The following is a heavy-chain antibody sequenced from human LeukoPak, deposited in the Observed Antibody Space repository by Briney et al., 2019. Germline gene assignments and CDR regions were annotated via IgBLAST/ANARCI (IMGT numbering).Heavy chain of an antibody. V-gene: IGHV3-9*01. CDR2: IVWNSGSI. CDR1: GFTFDDYA. CDR3: ARGQKQLWLHKDY. Sequence: GRSLRLSCAASGFTFDDYAMHWVRQAPGKGLEWVSSIVWNSGSIAYADSVKGRFTISRDNAKNSLYLQMNSLRAEDTAVYYCARGQKQLWLHKDYWGQGTLVTVSS. J-gene: IGHJ4*02. D-gene: IGHD5-18*01.